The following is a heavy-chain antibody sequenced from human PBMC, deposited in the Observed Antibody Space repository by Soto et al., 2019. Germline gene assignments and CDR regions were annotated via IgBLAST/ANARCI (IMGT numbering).Heavy chain of an antibody. J-gene: IGHJ5*02. CDR1: GYTFTSYG. CDR2: ISAYNGNR. D-gene: IGHD6-25*01. CDR3: AIDGVGLLAADWFDP. V-gene: IGHV1-18*01. Sequence: QVQLVQSGAEVKKPGASVKVSCKASGYTFTSYGISWVRQAPGQGLEWMGWISAYNGNRNYAQKLQGRVTMTTDTSTSTAYMELRSMRSDDTAVYYCAIDGVGLLAADWFDPLGQGNLVHVSS.